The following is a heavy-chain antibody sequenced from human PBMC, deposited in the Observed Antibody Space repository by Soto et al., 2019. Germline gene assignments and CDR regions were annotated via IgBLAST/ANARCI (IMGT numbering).Heavy chain of an antibody. J-gene: IGHJ4*02. Sequence: QVQLQESGPGLVKPSQTLSLTCTVSGGSISSGGYYWSWIRQHPGKGLEWIGYIYYSGSTYYNPSLKSRVTISVDTSKNQFSLKLSSVTAADTAVYYCARVDSSGWDPNYFDYWGQGTLVTVSS. D-gene: IGHD3-22*01. V-gene: IGHV4-31*03. CDR1: GGSISSGGYY. CDR2: IYYSGST. CDR3: ARVDSSGWDPNYFDY.